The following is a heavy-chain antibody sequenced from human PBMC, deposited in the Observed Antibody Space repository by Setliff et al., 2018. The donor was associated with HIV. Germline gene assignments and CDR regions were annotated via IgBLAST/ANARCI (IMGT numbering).Heavy chain of an antibody. CDR2: ISAYNGNT. J-gene: IGHJ4*02. V-gene: IGHV1-18*01. D-gene: IGHD3-10*01. CDR3: ARDYYGSGSYFILDY. Sequence: ASVKVSCKASGYTFISYGMSWVRQAPGQGLEWMGWISAYNGNTHYAQKLQGRVTMTTDTSTSTAYMELRSLRSDDTAVYYCARDYYGSGSYFILDYWGPGTLVTVSS. CDR1: GYTFISYG.